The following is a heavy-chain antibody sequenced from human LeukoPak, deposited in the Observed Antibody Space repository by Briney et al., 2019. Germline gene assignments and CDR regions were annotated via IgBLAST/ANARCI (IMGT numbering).Heavy chain of an antibody. CDR3: AKDWAPLTYYFDY. Sequence: GGSLRLSCAASGFTFSSYAMSWVRQAPGKGLEWVLAISGSGGSTYYADSVKGRFTISRDNSKNTLYLQMNSLRAEDTAVYYCAKDWAPLTYYFDYWGQGTLVTVSS. D-gene: IGHD1-20*01. CDR2: ISGSGGST. V-gene: IGHV3-23*01. CDR1: GFTFSSYA. J-gene: IGHJ4*02.